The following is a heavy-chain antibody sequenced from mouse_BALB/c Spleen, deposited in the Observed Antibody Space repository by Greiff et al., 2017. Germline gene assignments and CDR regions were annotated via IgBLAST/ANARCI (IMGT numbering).Heavy chain of an antibody. CDR3: ARLGDYDGDY. Sequence: QVQLQQSGPELVKPGASVKISCKASGYAFSSSWMNWVKQRPGQGLEWIGRIYPGDGDTNYNGKFKGKATLTADKSSSTAYMQLSSLTSVDSAVYFCARLGDYDGDYWGQGTTLTVSS. CDR1: GYAFSSSW. J-gene: IGHJ2*01. D-gene: IGHD2-4*01. CDR2: IYPGDGDT. V-gene: IGHV1-82*01.